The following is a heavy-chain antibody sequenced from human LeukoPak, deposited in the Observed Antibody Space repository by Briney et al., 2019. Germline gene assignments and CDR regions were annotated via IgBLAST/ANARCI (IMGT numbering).Heavy chain of an antibody. V-gene: IGHV1-24*01. CDR1: AYSLSDLS. J-gene: IGHJ4*02. CDR2: FDSENNKM. D-gene: IGHD6-19*01. Sequence: GASVTVSCTISAYSLSDLSIHWVREAPGEGLEWMGGFDSENNKMVYSQKFQGRVTMTEDTSADTAYMELTSLRSEDTAVYFCATDRVYRSSGRSWGFFDYWGQGTLVIVSS. CDR3: ATDRVYRSSGRSWGFFDY.